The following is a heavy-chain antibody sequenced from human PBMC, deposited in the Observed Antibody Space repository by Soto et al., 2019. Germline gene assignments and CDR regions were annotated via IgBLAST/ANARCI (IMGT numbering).Heavy chain of an antibody. Sequence: GGSLRLSCAASGFTVNNNYMGWVRQAPGKGLEWVSLIYSGDSTYYTDSVKGRFTISRDNSKNTLYLQMSSLRAEDTAVYYCAKDKKWLRLPTTDPYYFDYWGQGTLVTVSS. D-gene: IGHD5-12*01. V-gene: IGHV3-53*01. CDR1: GFTVNNNY. CDR2: IYSGDST. CDR3: AKDKKWLRLPTTDPYYFDY. J-gene: IGHJ4*02.